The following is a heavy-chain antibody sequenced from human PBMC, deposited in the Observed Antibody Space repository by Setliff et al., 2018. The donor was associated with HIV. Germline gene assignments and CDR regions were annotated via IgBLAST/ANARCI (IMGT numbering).Heavy chain of an antibody. D-gene: IGHD5-12*01. J-gene: IGHJ4*02. Sequence: GGSLRLSCSASGLTFSSYAMHWVRQAPGKGLEYVSAISSNGGSTYYADSVKGRFTISRDNAKNSLYLQMNSLRAEDTAVYYCARVMIGYSGYDAFDYWGQGTLVTVSS. CDR1: GLTFSSYA. V-gene: IGHV3-64*04. CDR2: ISSNGGST. CDR3: ARVMIGYSGYDAFDY.